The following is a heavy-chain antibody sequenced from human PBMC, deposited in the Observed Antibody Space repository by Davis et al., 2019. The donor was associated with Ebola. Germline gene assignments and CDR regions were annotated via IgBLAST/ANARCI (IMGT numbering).Heavy chain of an antibody. J-gene: IGHJ4*02. Sequence: AASVKVSCKASGGTFSSYAISWVRQAPGQGLEWMGRINPGTGDTNYAQKFQGRVTLTRDTSVSTAYMELSSLRSDDTAVYFCASRAGHTYGFRWGQGALVSVSS. CDR3: ASRAGHTYGFR. CDR1: GGTFSSYA. D-gene: IGHD5-18*01. CDR2: INPGTGDT. V-gene: IGHV1-2*06.